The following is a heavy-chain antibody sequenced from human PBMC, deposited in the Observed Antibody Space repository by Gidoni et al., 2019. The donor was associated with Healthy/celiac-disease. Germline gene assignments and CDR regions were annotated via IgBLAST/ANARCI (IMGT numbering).Heavy chain of an antibody. V-gene: IGHV4-34*01. Sequence: QVQLQQWGAGLLKPSETLSLTCAVYGGSFSGYSWSWIRQPPGKGLEWIGEINHSGSTNYNPSLKSRVTISVDTSKNQFSLKLSSVTAADTAVYYCARAFGDDGGRPPYFDYWGQGTLVTVSS. D-gene: IGHD1-26*01. CDR2: INHSGST. CDR1: GGSFSGYS. CDR3: ARAFGDDGGRPPYFDY. J-gene: IGHJ4*02.